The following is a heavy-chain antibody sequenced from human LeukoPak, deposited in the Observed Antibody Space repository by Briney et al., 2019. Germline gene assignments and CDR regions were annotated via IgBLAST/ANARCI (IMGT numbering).Heavy chain of an antibody. Sequence: QPGRSLRLSCAASGFTFSSYAMHWVRQAPGKGLEWVALISYDGSNKYYADSVKGRFIISRDNSKNMLYLQMNSLSPEDTAVYYCASDMSYSGYYIDYWGQGTLVTVSS. J-gene: IGHJ4*02. CDR3: ASDMSYSGYYIDY. D-gene: IGHD3-3*01. CDR2: ISYDGSNK. CDR1: GFTFSSYA. V-gene: IGHV3-30-3*01.